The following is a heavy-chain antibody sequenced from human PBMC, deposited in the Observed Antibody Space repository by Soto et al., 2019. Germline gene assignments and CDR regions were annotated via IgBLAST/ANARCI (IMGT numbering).Heavy chain of an antibody. V-gene: IGHV3-33*06. J-gene: IGHJ4*02. CDR1: GFTFSSYG. D-gene: IGHD6-13*01. CDR2: TWYEGANE. CDR3: AKDVGNSWSYYFDF. Sequence: QVQLVESEGGVVQPGTSLRLSCATSGFTFSSYGMYWVRQAPGKGLEWVAVTWYEGANEYYADSVKGRFTISRDNSKNTLYLQMNSLRAEDTAIYYCAKDVGNSWSYYFDFWGQGTLVTVSS.